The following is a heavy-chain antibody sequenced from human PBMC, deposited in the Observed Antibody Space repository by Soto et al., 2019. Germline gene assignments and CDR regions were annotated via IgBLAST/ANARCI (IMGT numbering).Heavy chain of an antibody. D-gene: IGHD3-9*01. Sequence: PSQTLLLPYAISGDSGASNSAAWNLIRQSPPRGLEWLGRTYYRSKWYNDYAVSVKSRITINPDTSKNQFSLQLNSVTPEDTAVYYCARGGYDILTGYYNYYYYGMDVWGQGTTVTVSS. CDR3: ARGGYDILTGYYNYYYYGMDV. J-gene: IGHJ6*02. CDR2: TYYRSKWYN. CDR1: GDSGASNSAA. V-gene: IGHV6-1*01.